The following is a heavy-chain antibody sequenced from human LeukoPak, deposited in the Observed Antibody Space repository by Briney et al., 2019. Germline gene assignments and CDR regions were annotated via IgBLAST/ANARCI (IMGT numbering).Heavy chain of an antibody. Sequence: SETLSLTCTVSGGSISSYYWSWIRQPPGKGLEWIGYIYYSGNTNYNPSLKSRVTISVDTSKNQFSLKLSSVTAADTAVYYCARAQQLVHFDLWGRGTLVTVSS. J-gene: IGHJ2*01. V-gene: IGHV4-59*01. CDR2: IYYSGNT. D-gene: IGHD6-13*01. CDR3: ARAQQLVHFDL. CDR1: GGSISSYY.